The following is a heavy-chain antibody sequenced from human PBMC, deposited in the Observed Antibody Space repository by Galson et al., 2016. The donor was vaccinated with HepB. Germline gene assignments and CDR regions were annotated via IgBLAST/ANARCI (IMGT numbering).Heavy chain of an antibody. CDR2: ISAYSGNT. CDR1: GYTFTING. D-gene: IGHD1-1*01. V-gene: IGHV1-18*04. J-gene: IGHJ3*02. CDR3: AATQQLAGAFDI. Sequence: SVKVSCKASGYTFTINGISWVRQAPGEGLEWMGWISAYSGNTIYAQQFQGRVTMTKDTPTSTAYRELRSLRSDDTALYYCAATQQLAGAFDIWGQGTMVTVSS.